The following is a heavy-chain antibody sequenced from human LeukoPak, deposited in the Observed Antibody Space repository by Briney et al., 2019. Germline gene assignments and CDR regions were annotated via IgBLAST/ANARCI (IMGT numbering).Heavy chain of an antibody. D-gene: IGHD3-10*01. CDR1: GFTFNNYW. CDR3: ARDKREFQVLFRKYYDSMDV. CDR2: IKQDGSEK. J-gene: IGHJ6*03. Sequence: PRGSLRLSCAASGFTFNNYWMTWVRQAPGKGLEWVANIKQDGSEKFYVDSVKGRFTISRDIAKNSLYLQMNSLRAEDTAVYYCARDKREFQVLFRKYYDSMDVWGKGTTVIVSS. V-gene: IGHV3-7*01.